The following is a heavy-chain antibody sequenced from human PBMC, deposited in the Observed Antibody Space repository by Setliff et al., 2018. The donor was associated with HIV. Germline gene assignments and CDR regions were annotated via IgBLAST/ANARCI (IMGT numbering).Heavy chain of an antibody. J-gene: IGHJ6*03. V-gene: IGHV4-34*01. CDR2: IDHTGST. Sequence: SETLSLTCAVYGGSFSGYYWSWIRQPPGKGLEWLGEIDHTGSTNYNLSLKSRITMSADPSKNQFSLKVRSVIAADTALYYCARGRNYGSPYFYYMDVWATGTTVTGSS. D-gene: IGHD3-10*01. CDR3: ARGRNYGSPYFYYMDV. CDR1: GGSFSGYY.